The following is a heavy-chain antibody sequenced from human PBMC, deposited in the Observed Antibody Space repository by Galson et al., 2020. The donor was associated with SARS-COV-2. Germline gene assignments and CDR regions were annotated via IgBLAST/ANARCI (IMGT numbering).Heavy chain of an antibody. D-gene: IGHD3-10*01. J-gene: IGHJ2*01. CDR3: ARNPYYYATRQNWYFDL. CDR1: GAPINSGFYF. V-gene: IGHV4-61*09. Sequence: SETLSLTCTVSGAPINSGFYFWTWIRQPAGKGLEWIGHIYSTGRTNYNPSLQSRVTISIDTSKNQLSLRLTSVTAADTAVYYCARNPYYYATRQNWYFDLWGRGALLTVSA. CDR2: IYSTGRT.